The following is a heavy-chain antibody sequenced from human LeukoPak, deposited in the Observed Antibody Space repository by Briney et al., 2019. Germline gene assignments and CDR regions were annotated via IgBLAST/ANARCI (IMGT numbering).Heavy chain of an antibody. V-gene: IGHV3-21*01. CDR1: GFTFSNYN. CDR3: ARDPYNGNYGDSYYYFMDA. D-gene: IGHD1-26*01. J-gene: IGHJ6*03. Sequence: TGGSLRLSCAASGFTFSNYNMNWVRQTPGKGLEWVSSTTSSSMYIYYADSVKGRFTISRDNAKNSLSLQMNSLRAEDTAVYYCARDPYNGNYGDSYYYFMDAWGKGTTVTISS. CDR2: TTSSSMYI.